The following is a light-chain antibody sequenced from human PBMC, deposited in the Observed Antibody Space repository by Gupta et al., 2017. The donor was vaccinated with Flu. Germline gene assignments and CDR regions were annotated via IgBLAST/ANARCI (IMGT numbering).Light chain of an antibody. CDR1: QSVSNF. V-gene: IGKV1-39*01. J-gene: IGKJ4*02. CDR3: QQCYSTPQT. Sequence: IQMTQSPSSLSASVGDRVTITCRTSQSVSNFLHWYQQKPGKAPRLLIYGASTLQGGVPSRFSGSGSGTDFTLTINSLQPEDFATYYCQQCYSTPQTFGRGTTVEIK. CDR2: GAS.